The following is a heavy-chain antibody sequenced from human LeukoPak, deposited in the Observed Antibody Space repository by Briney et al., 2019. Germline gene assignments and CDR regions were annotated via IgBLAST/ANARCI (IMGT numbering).Heavy chain of an antibody. J-gene: IGHJ6*03. CDR3: ARDGAVGATVYYYYYMDV. CDR1: GFTFSSYW. Sequence: PGGSLRLSCAASGFTFSSYWMSWVRQAPGKGLEWVANIKQDGSEKYYVDSVKGRFTISRDNAKNSLYLQMNSLRAEDTAVYHCARDGAVGATVYYYYYMDVWGKGTTVTVSS. CDR2: IKQDGSEK. D-gene: IGHD1-26*01. V-gene: IGHV3-7*01.